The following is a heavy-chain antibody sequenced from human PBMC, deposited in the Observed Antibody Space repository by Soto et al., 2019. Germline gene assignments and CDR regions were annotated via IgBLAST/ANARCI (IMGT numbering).Heavy chain of an antibody. D-gene: IGHD5-18*01. V-gene: IGHV1-69*01. CDR2: IIPIFGTA. J-gene: IGHJ6*02. Sequence: QVQLVQSGAEVKKPGSSVKVSCKASGGTFSSYAISWVRQAPGQGLEWMGGIIPIFGTANYAQKLQRRVTITADESTSTDYMVLSSVRSEDTAVYYCAIIYSYGPFYYYCYGMDVWGQGTTVTVFS. CDR3: AIIYSYGPFYYYCYGMDV. CDR1: GGTFSSYA.